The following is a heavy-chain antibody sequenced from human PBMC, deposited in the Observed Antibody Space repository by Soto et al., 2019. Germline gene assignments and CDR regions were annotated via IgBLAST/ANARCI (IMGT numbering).Heavy chain of an antibody. Sequence: GGSLRLSCAASGFTFSTYAMNWVRQAPGKGLEWVSSISSSGSFRYYADSVKGRFTISRDNAKSSLYLQMNSLRAQDTAVYYCARGAPGRDGYNLDFQHWGQGTLVTVSS. J-gene: IGHJ1*01. CDR1: GFTFSTYA. V-gene: IGHV3-21*04. CDR3: ARGAPGRDGYNLDFQH. CDR2: ISSSGSFR. D-gene: IGHD5-12*01.